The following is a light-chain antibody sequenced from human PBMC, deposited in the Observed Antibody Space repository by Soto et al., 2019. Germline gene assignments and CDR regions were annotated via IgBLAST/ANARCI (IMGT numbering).Light chain of an antibody. V-gene: IGKV1-5*03. CDR2: KAS. CDR1: QSISYW. J-gene: IGKJ1*01. Sequence: DIQMTQSPSTLSASVGDRVTITCRASQSISYWLAWYQQKPGKAPNRLIYKASSLESGVPSRFSGSRSGTRFTITISRLQPDDFATYYRQQYNNYWTVGQGTKVEIK. CDR3: QQYNNYWT.